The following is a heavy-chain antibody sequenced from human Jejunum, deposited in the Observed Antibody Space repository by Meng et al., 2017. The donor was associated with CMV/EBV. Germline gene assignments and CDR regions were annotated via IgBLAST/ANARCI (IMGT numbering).Heavy chain of an antibody. CDR2: INADGGT. D-gene: IGHD3-16*01. J-gene: IGHJ4*01. CDR3: GRDRGEGGFFDY. V-gene: IGHV3-66*01. Sequence: VQWLGSGGGLVQPGGSLTLSCAASGFTVGSKYMNWIRQAPGKGLQWVSVINADGGTHYADSVRGRFIISRDNSKNTVYLQMNSLTDEDTAVYYCGRDRGEGGFFDYWGQGTLVTVSS. CDR1: GFTVGSKY.